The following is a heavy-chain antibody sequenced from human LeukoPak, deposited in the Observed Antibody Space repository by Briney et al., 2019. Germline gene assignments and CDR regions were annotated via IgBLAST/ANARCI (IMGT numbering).Heavy chain of an antibody. CDR2: IRSKANSYAT. CDR1: GFTFSGSA. D-gene: IGHD1-14*01. J-gene: IGHJ6*03. CDR3: TLQTGRYYYMDV. V-gene: IGHV3-73*01. Sequence: GGSLRLSCAASGFTFSGSAMHWVRQASGKGLEWVGRIRSKANSYATAYAASVKGRFTISRDDSKNTAYLQMNSLKTEDTAVYYCTLQTGRYYYMDVWGKGTTVTVSS.